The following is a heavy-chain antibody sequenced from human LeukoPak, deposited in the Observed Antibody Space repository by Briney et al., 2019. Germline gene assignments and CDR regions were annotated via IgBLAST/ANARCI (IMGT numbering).Heavy chain of an antibody. V-gene: IGHV3-21*01. CDR2: ISSSSSYI. J-gene: IGHJ4*02. CDR1: GFTFSSYS. CDR3: ARDLEWELSTYYFGY. D-gene: IGHD1-26*01. Sequence: GGSLRLSCAASGFTFSSYSMNWVRQAPGKGLEWVSSISSSSSYIYYADSVKGRFTISRDNAKNSLYLQMNSLRAEDTAVYYCARDLEWELSTYYFGYWGQGTLVTVSS.